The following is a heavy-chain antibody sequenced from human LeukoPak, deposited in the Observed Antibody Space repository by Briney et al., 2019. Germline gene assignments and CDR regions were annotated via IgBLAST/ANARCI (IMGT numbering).Heavy chain of an antibody. D-gene: IGHD3-22*01. Sequence: PGGSLRLSCAASGFTFSSYVMSWVRQARGKGLEWVSSIRGNGGGTDYADSVKGRFTISRDNARNSLYLQMNSLRVEDTAVYYCGRDKGDYHTSGSLFVFGGQGALVTVSS. CDR3: GRDKGDYHTSGSLFVF. CDR1: GFTFSSYV. V-gene: IGHV3-23*01. J-gene: IGHJ4*02. CDR2: IRGNGGGT.